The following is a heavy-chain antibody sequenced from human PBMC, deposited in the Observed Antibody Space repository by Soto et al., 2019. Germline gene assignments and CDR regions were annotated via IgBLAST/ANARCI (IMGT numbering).Heavy chain of an antibody. V-gene: IGHV3-21*01. J-gene: IGHJ3*02. D-gene: IGHD4-17*01. Sequence: EVQLVESGGGLVKPGGSLRLSCVASRFRFSDYTMTWVRQAPGKGLEWVSSISIISTYIYYGDSVKGRFTISRDNAKNSLYLQMNSLRVEDTAVYYCARRGSEGTTGGGAIEMWGQGTTVTVSS. CDR1: RFRFSDYT. CDR3: ARRGSEGTTGGGAIEM. CDR2: ISIISTYI.